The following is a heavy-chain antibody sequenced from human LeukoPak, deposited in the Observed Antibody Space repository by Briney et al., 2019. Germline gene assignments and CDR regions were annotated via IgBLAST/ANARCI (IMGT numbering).Heavy chain of an antibody. D-gene: IGHD2-2*01. CDR2: IIPIFGTA. J-gene: IGHJ6*03. CDR3: ARGVILRSRVPAASKFYYYYYMDV. CDR1: GGTFSSYA. V-gene: IGHV1-69*06. Sequence: GASVKVSCKASGGTFSSYAISWVRQAPGQGLEWMGGIIPIFGTANYAQKFQGRVTITADKSTSTAYMELSSLRSEDTAVYYCARGVILRSRVPAASKFYYYYYMDVWGKGTTVTVSS.